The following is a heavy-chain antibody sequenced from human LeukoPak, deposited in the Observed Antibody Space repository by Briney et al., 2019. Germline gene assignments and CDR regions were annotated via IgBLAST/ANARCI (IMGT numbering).Heavy chain of an antibody. D-gene: IGHD6-13*01. CDR2: ISYDGSYK. CDR3: SKDRYSGLNTRDH. Sequence: SGGSLRLSCAASEYTFSTYRMHWVRQAPGKGLEWVAVISYDGSYKFYADSVKGRFTISRDNSKSTLYLQMNSLRAEDTAVYYCSKDRYSGLNTRDHWGQGTLVTVSS. CDR1: EYTFSTYR. J-gene: IGHJ4*02. V-gene: IGHV3-30*18.